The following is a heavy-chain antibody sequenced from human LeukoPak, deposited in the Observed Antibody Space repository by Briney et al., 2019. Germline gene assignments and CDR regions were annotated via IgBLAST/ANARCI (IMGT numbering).Heavy chain of an antibody. CDR2: INPSGGST. V-gene: IGHV1-46*01. J-gene: IGHJ2*01. CDR3: AGTVDTAMVWDWYFDL. CDR1: GYTFTSYY. D-gene: IGHD5-18*01. Sequence: ASVKVSCKASGYTFTSYYMHWVRQAPGQGLERMGIINPSGGSTSYAQKFQGRVTMTRDTSTSTVYMELSSLRSEDTAVYYCAGTVDTAMVWDWYFDLWGRGTLVTVSS.